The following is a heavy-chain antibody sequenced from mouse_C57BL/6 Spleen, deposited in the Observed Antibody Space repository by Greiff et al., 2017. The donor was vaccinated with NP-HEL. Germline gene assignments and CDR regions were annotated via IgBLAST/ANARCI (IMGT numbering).Heavy chain of an antibody. CDR3: ARPTHYYGSTTWFAY. D-gene: IGHD1-1*01. Sequence: DVQLQESGGDLVKPGGSLKLSCAASGFTFSSYGMSWVRQTPDKRLEWVATISSGGSYTYYPDSVKGRFTISRDNAKNTLYLQMSSLRSEDTALYYCARPTHYYGSTTWFAYWGQGTLVTVSA. J-gene: IGHJ3*01. CDR2: ISSGGSYT. CDR1: GFTFSSYG. V-gene: IGHV5-6*01.